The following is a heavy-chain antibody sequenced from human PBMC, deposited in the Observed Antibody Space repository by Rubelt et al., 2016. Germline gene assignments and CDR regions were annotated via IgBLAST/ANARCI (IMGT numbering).Heavy chain of an antibody. D-gene: IGHD3-22*01. J-gene: IGHJ4*02. CDR2: ISAYNGNT. CDR1: GGTFSSYA. CDR3: ATYYYDSSGYLPFY. V-gene: IGHV1-18*01. Sequence: QVQLVQSGAEVKKPGSSVKVSCKASGGTFSSYAISWVRQAPGQGLEWMGWISAYNGNTNYAQKLQGRVTMTTDTSTSTAYMELRSLRSDDTAVYYCATYYYDSSGYLPFYWGQGTLVTVSS.